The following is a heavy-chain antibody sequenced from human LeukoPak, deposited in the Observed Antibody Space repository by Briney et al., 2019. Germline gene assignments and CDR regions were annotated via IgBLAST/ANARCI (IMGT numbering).Heavy chain of an antibody. V-gene: IGHV4-61*02. CDR2: IYTSGST. Sequence: SETLSLTCTVSGGSISSGSYYWSWIRQPAGKGLEWIGRIYTSGSTNYNPSLKSRVTISVDTSKNQFSLKLYSVTAADTAVYYCARQTVVTRIDALDIWGQGTMVTVSS. J-gene: IGHJ3*02. D-gene: IGHD4-23*01. CDR1: GGSISSGSYY. CDR3: ARQTVVTRIDALDI.